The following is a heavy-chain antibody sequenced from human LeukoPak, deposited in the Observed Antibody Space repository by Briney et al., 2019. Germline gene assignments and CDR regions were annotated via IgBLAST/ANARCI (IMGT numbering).Heavy chain of an antibody. CDR2: IYYSGST. V-gene: IGHV4-59*01. D-gene: IGHD5-24*01. CDR1: GGSISSYY. Sequence: SETLSLTCTVSGGSISSYYWSWIRQPPGKGLEWIGYIYYSGSTNYNPSLKSRVTISVDMSKNQFSLRLSSVTAADTAVYYCARGRRDGYVYWGQGTLVTVSS. CDR3: ARGRRDGYVY. J-gene: IGHJ4*02.